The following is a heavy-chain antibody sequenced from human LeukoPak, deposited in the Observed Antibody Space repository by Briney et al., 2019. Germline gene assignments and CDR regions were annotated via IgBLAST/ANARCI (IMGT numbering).Heavy chain of an antibody. CDR3: VRDESSAPSYFDY. J-gene: IGHJ4*02. V-gene: IGHV3-21*01. CDR2: ISSSSSYI. Sequence: PGGSLRLSCAASGFTFSSYSMNWVRQAPGKGLEWVSSISSSSSYIYYADSVKGRFTISRDNAKNSLYLQMNSLRAEDTAVYYCVRDESSAPSYFDYWGQGTLVTVSS. D-gene: IGHD6-6*01. CDR1: GFTFSSYS.